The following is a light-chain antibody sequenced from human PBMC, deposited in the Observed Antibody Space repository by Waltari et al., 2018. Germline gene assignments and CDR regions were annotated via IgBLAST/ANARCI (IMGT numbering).Light chain of an antibody. CDR3: LQYSSSPFT. J-gene: IGKJ3*01. Sequence: DIQITQSPSSLSASVGDTVTITCRASQSISSWLDWYQQKPGKAPKLLIYKASSLQSGVPSRFSGSGSGTDFTLTISSLQPEDFATYYCLQYSSSPFTFGPGTKLDIK. CDR1: QSISSW. V-gene: IGKV1-12*01. CDR2: KAS.